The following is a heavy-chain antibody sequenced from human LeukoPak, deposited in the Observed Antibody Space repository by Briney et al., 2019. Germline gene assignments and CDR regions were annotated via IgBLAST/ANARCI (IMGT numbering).Heavy chain of an antibody. J-gene: IGHJ6*02. D-gene: IGHD3-10*01. V-gene: IGHV3-7*01. CDR2: IREDGSEK. CDR3: ARSAITMVRGDYYYHGMDV. Sequence: GGSLRLSCAASGFPFSNFWMTWVRQAPGKGLEWVANIREDGSEKYYVESVKGRFTISRDNAKNSLFLQMNSLRAEDTAVYYCARSAITMVRGDYYYHGMDVWGQGTTVTVSS. CDR1: GFPFSNFW.